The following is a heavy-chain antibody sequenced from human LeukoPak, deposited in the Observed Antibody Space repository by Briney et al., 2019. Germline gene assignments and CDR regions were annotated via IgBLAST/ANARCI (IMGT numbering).Heavy chain of an antibody. J-gene: IGHJ5*02. Sequence: GGSLRLSCVVSGFTFSNNGMSWVRQAPGKGLEWASGLSGSGSSVYYADSVRGRLTISRDNSRNTLYLQLDSLRADDTAVYFCVKGLNWFDPWGQGTLVTVSS. CDR1: GFTFSNNG. V-gene: IGHV3-23*01. CDR2: LSGSGSSV. D-gene: IGHD4-11*01. CDR3: VKGLNWFDP.